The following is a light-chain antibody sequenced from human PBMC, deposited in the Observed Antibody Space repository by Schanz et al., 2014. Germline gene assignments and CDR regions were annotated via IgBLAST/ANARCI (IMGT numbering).Light chain of an antibody. J-gene: IGKJ1*01. CDR2: GAS. Sequence: EIVLTQSPGTLSLSPGERATLSCRASQSISSSYLAWYQQKPGQAPRILIYGASIRATGIPDRFSGSGSGTDFTLTISRMEPEEFAVYYCQQYGSSPGTFGQGTKVEIK. CDR3: QQYGSSPGT. CDR1: QSISSSY. V-gene: IGKV3-20*01.